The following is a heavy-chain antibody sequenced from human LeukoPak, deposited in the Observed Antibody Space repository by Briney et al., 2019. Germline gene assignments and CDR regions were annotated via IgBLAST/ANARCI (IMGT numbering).Heavy chain of an antibody. J-gene: IGHJ4*02. CDR3: AREGRGFGELPFDY. CDR2: IKQDGSEK. D-gene: IGHD3-10*01. CDR1: GFTFSSYW. Sequence: TGGSLRLSCAASGFTFSSYWMSWVRQAPGKGLEWVANIKQDGSEKYYVDSVKGRFTISRDNAKNSLYLQMNSLRAEDTAVYYCAREGRGFGELPFDYWGQGTLVTVSS. V-gene: IGHV3-7*01.